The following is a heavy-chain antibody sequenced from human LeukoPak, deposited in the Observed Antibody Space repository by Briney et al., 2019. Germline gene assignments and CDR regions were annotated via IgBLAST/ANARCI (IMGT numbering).Heavy chain of an antibody. Sequence: GESLKISCKRSVSPFTCYWIGWARQIPGKGLEWIAVIYAVDFDTRYSTSFQGQVTISADKSINTAYLQWSSLKASGTAMYYCARARVAVSRYYFDYWGQGTLVTVSS. CDR1: VSPFTCYW. J-gene: IGHJ4*02. CDR2: IYAVDFDT. V-gene: IGHV5-51*01. CDR3: ARARVAVSRYYFDY. D-gene: IGHD6-19*01.